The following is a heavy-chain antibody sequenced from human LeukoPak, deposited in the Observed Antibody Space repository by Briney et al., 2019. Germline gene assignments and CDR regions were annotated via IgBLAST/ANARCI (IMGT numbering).Heavy chain of an antibody. CDR2: IYYSGST. J-gene: IGHJ4*02. CDR1: GGSISSSSYY. Sequence: SETLSLTCTVSGGSISSSSYYWGWIRQPPGKGLEWIGSIYYSGSTYYNPSLKSRVTISVDTSKNQFSLELSSVTAADTAVYYCASGYYDSSGYSLYYFDYRGQGTLVTVSS. CDR3: ASGYYDSSGYSLYYFDY. V-gene: IGHV4-39*01. D-gene: IGHD3-22*01.